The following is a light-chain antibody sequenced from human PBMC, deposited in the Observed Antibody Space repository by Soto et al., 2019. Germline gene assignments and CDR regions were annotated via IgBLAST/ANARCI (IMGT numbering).Light chain of an antibody. CDR3: QQSYSTPLT. Sequence: DIQMTQSPSSLSASVGDRVTITCRASQSISSWLAWYQQKPGKAPNLLIYDASTLESGVPSRFSGSGSGTEFTLTISSLQPEDFATYYCQQSYSTPLTFGGGTKVDIK. V-gene: IGKV1-39*01. CDR2: DAS. CDR1: QSISSW. J-gene: IGKJ4*01.